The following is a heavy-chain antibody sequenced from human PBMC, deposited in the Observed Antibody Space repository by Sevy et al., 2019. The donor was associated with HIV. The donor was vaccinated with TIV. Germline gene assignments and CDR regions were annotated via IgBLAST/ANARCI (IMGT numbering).Heavy chain of an antibody. CDR1: GFTFSDHY. D-gene: IGHD1-20*01. V-gene: IGHV3-72*01. Sequence: GGSLRLSCAASGFTFSDHYMEWVRQAPGKGLEWVGRIRNKADSYTTEYAASVKGRFTISRDDSKNSLYLLMNSLKTEDTAVYYCVREDNNAPRTLLSFDIWGQGTMVTVSS. CDR2: IRNKADSYTT. J-gene: IGHJ3*02. CDR3: VREDNNAPRTLLSFDI.